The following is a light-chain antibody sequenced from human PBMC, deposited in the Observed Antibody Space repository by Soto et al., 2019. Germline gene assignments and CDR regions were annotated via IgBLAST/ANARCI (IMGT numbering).Light chain of an antibody. CDR2: GAS. Sequence: EIVMTQSPATLSVSPGERATLSCRASQSVSGSDLAWYQQKPGQAPRLLIYGASSRATGIPDRFSGSGSGTDFTLTISRLEPEDFAVYYCQQYGSSPQTFGQGTKVDIK. V-gene: IGKV3-20*01. CDR1: QSVSGSD. J-gene: IGKJ1*01. CDR3: QQYGSSPQT.